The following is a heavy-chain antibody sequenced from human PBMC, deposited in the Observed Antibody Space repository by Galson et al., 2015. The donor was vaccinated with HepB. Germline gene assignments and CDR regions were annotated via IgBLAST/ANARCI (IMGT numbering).Heavy chain of an antibody. D-gene: IGHD3-10*01. Sequence: LSLTCIVSGGSISSSTYYWGWIRQPPGKGLEWIGSIYYSGSTYYNPSLKSRVTISVDTSKNQFSLKLSSVTAADTAVYYCAIGVGTTGNYWGQGTLVTVSS. CDR3: AIGVGTTGNY. V-gene: IGHV4-39*01. J-gene: IGHJ4*02. CDR2: IYYSGST. CDR1: GGSISSSTYY.